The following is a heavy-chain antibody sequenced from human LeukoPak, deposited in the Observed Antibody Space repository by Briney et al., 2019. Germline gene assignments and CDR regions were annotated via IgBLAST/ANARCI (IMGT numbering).Heavy chain of an antibody. CDR2: IKQDGSEN. D-gene: IGHD3-3*01. Sequence: GGSLRLSCAASGITFSSYWMNWARQAPGKGLEWVANIKQDGSENHYVDSVKGRFTISRDNAKNSLYLQMNTLRAEDTAVYYCARGRAIFGVVNVFDYWGQGTLVTVSS. V-gene: IGHV3-7*01. J-gene: IGHJ4*02. CDR3: ARGRAIFGVVNVFDY. CDR1: GITFSSYW.